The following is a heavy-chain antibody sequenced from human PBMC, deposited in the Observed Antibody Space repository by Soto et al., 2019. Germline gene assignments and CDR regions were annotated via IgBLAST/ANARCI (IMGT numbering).Heavy chain of an antibody. D-gene: IGHD3-22*01. CDR1: GGSFSGYY. Sequence: SETLSLTCAVYGGSFSGYYWSWIRQPPGKGLEWIGEISHSGSTNFDPSLKSRVTISVDTSKNQFSLKLSSVTAADTALYYCARVFHYDRSGYYYSYWGQGNLVTVS. J-gene: IGHJ4*02. CDR2: ISHSGST. V-gene: IGHV4-34*01. CDR3: ARVFHYDRSGYYYSY.